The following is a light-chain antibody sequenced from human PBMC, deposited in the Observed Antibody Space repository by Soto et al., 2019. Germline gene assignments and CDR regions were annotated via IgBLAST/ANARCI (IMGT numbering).Light chain of an antibody. CDR2: QAS. V-gene: IGKV1-5*03. Sequence: DIQMTQSPSTLSASVGDRVTITCRASQSLNRELAWYQQKPGKVPELLIYQASNLIGGVPSRFTGAGSGTEFTLTISSLRPDDSATYYCQQYNAYSLTFGGGTKVEIK. CDR3: QQYNAYSLT. CDR1: QSLNRE. J-gene: IGKJ4*01.